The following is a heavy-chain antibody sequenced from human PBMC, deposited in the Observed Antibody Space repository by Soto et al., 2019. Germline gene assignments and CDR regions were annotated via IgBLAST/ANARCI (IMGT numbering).Heavy chain of an antibody. V-gene: IGHV3-30-3*01. CDR1: GFTFSSYA. CDR2: ISYDGSNK. Sequence: QVQLVESGGGVVQPGRSLRLSCAASGFTFSSYAMHWVRQAPGKGLEWVAVISYDGSNKYYADSVKGRFTISRDNSKNTLYLQMNSLRAEDTAVYYCARGSGSPYYYYGMDVW. J-gene: IGHJ6*01. CDR3: ARGSGSPYYYYGMDV. D-gene: IGHD3-22*01.